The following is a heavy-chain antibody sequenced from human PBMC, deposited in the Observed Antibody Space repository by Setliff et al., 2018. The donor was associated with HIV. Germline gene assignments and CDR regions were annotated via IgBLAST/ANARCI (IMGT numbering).Heavy chain of an antibody. J-gene: IGHJ5*02. CDR2: IFYSGIT. V-gene: IGHV4-39*01. D-gene: IGHD3-16*01. CDR3: ARATSPRPMVRGGWFDP. CDR1: GGSFTSRSYY. Sequence: SETLSLTCTVSGGSFTSRSYYWGWIRQPPGKGLEWIGSIFYSGITYYNPSLKSRVTISVDTSKNQFSLKLTSVTAPDTATYYCARATSPRPMVRGGWFDPWGQGTLVTVSS.